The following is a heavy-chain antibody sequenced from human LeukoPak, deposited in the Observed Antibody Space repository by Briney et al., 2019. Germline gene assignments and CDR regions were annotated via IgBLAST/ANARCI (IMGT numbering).Heavy chain of an antibody. V-gene: IGHV3-74*01. Sequence: GGSLRLSCAASGFTFSSYWMHWVRQAPGKGLVWVSRINSDGSSTSYADSVKGRFTISRDNAKNTLYLQMNSLRAEDTAVYYCARGYGDYVPGRGLIDYWGQGTLVTVSS. J-gene: IGHJ4*02. CDR2: INSDGSST. D-gene: IGHD4-17*01. CDR3: ARGYGDYVPGRGLIDY. CDR1: GFTFSSYW.